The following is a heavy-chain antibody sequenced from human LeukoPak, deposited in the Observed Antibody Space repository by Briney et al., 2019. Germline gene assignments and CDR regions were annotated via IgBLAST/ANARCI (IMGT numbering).Heavy chain of an antibody. Sequence: GGSLRLPCAASGSTFSSYSMDWVRQAPGKGLEWVSSISTSSSYIYYADSVRGRFTISRDNAKNSLCLQMNSLRVEDTAVYYCAKVGGSGHNWFDPWGQGTLVTVSS. D-gene: IGHD3-10*01. CDR3: AKVGGSGHNWFDP. CDR1: GSTFSSYS. J-gene: IGHJ5*02. V-gene: IGHV3-21*01. CDR2: ISTSSSYI.